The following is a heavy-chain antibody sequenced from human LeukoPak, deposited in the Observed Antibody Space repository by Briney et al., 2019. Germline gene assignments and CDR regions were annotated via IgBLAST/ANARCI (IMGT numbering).Heavy chain of an antibody. D-gene: IGHD3-3*01. CDR1: GFTFSDYY. V-gene: IGHV3-11*01. CDR3: ARVGYYDFWSGYQDDDAFDI. J-gene: IGHJ3*02. CDR2: ISSSGSTI. Sequence: GGSLRLSCAASGFTFSDYYVSWIRQAPGKGLEWVSYISSSGSTIYYADSVKGRFTISRDNAKNSLYLQMNSLRAEDTAVYYCARVGYYDFWSGYQDDDAFDIWGQGTMVTVSS.